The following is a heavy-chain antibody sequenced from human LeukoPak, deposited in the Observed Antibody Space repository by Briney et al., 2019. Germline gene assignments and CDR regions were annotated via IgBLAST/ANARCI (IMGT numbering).Heavy chain of an antibody. CDR1: GFTLSAYS. CDR3: AREGTIAAAGAVDY. J-gene: IGHJ4*02. CDR2: MSSSMNTI. Sequence: GESLRLSCAASGFTLSAYSINWVRQAPGKGLEWIAYMSSSMNTIYYADPVKGRFTISRDNSKNTLYLQMNSLRAEDTAVYYCAREGTIAAAGAVDYWGQGTLVTVSS. V-gene: IGHV3-48*01. D-gene: IGHD6-13*01.